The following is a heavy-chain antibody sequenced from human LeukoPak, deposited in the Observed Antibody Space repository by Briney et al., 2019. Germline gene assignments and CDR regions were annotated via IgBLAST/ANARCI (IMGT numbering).Heavy chain of an antibody. Sequence: GGSLRLSCAASGFAFSMYNMNCVRQAPGEGVECLSYISGSGHTLYYADSVRGRFTISRDNAKNSLYLQMNSLRDEDTAVYYCARDNTVANDYWGQGTLVTVSS. D-gene: IGHD4-17*01. CDR3: ARDNTVANDY. CDR2: ISGSGHTL. V-gene: IGHV3-48*02. J-gene: IGHJ4*02. CDR1: GFAFSMYN.